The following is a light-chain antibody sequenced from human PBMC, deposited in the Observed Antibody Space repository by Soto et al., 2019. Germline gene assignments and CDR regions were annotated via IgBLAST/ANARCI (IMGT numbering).Light chain of an antibody. CDR2: DAS. CDR3: QQYGSSPFT. Sequence: EIVLTQSPATLSLSPGERVTLSCGASQSVISSTYLAWYQQKPGLAPRLLIYDASSRATGIPDRFSGSGSGTVFTLTITRLEPEDFAVYYCQQYGSSPFTFGPGTKVDIK. J-gene: IGKJ3*01. V-gene: IGKV3D-20*01. CDR1: QSVISSTY.